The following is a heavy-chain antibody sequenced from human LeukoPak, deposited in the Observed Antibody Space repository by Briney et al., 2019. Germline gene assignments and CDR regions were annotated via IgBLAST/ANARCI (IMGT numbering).Heavy chain of an antibody. J-gene: IGHJ3*02. CDR1: GFTVSRNY. CDR2: IYSGGTT. D-gene: IGHD2-2*01. Sequence: GGSLTLSCAASGFTVSRNYRSWVRQAPGKGLEWFSLIYSGGTTYYTVSVRGRFTISIDNSKNTLYLQMNSLRGEDTAVYYCARSTRALVPTADDAFDIWGQGTMVTVSS. V-gene: IGHV3-66*02. CDR3: ARSTRALVPTADDAFDI.